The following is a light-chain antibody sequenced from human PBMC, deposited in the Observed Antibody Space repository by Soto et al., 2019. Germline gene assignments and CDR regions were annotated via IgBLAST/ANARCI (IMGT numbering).Light chain of an antibody. CDR1: RNINNY. CDR2: VAS. CDR3: QQGFSTPRT. Sequence: DIQMTQSPSSLSASVGDTVTITCRASRNINNYLNWYQQKPGRAPQLLIYVASSLQGGVPARFSGSGSGTDFTLTISSLQPEDFATDYCQQGFSTPRTFGQGTTLEIK. V-gene: IGKV1-39*01. J-gene: IGKJ2*01.